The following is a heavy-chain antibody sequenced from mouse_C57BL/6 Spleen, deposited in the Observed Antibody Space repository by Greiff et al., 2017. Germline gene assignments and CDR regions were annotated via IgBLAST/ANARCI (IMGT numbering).Heavy chain of an antibody. J-gene: IGHJ1*03. D-gene: IGHD1-1*01. CDR2: IDPSDSET. CDR3: ARNYGSSWRYFDV. CDR1: GYTFTSYW. V-gene: IGHV1-52*01. Sequence: QVQLQQPGAELVRPGSSVKLSCKASGYTFTSYWMHWVKQRPIQGLEWIGNIDPSDSETHYNQKFKDKATLTVDKSSSTAYMQLSSLTSEDSAVYYCARNYGSSWRYFDVWGTGTTVTVSS.